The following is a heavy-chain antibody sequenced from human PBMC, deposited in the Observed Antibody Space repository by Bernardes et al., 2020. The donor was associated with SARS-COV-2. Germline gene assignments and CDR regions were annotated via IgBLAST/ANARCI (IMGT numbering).Heavy chain of an antibody. D-gene: IGHD1-26*01. CDR3: AREWEDYKSSLFDY. J-gene: IGHJ4*02. CDR1: GFIFRNYA. Sequence: GGSLRLSCAASGFIFRNYAMHWVRQPPGKGLEWVAIISYDGTTAYNADSVKGRFTISRDNSKNTLHLQMNSLATEDTAVYYCAREWEDYKSSLFDYWGQGTLVTVSS. V-gene: IGHV3-30-3*01. CDR2: ISYDGTTA.